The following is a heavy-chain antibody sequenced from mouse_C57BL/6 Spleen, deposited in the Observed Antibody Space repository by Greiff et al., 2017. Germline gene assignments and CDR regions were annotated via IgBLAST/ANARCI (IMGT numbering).Heavy chain of an antibody. Sequence: QVQLKQPGAELVRPGSSVKLSCKASGYTFTSYWMDWVKQRPGQGLEWIGNIYPSDSETHYNQKFKDKATLTVDKSSSTAYMQLSSLTSEDSAVYYCARDGPFFDYWGQGTTLTVSS. CDR3: ARDGPFFDY. V-gene: IGHV1-61*01. CDR1: GYTFTSYW. CDR2: IYPSDSET. D-gene: IGHD2-3*01. J-gene: IGHJ2*01.